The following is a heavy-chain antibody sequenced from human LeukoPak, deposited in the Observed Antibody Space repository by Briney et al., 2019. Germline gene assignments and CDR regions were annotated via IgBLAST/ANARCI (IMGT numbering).Heavy chain of an antibody. CDR3: AKGGESSGYYGGPDY. CDR2: TSYDGSNK. J-gene: IGHJ4*02. V-gene: IGHV3-30*18. D-gene: IGHD3-22*01. Sequence: GGSLRLSCAASGFTFSSYAMSWVRQAPGKGLEWVAVTSYDGSNKYYADSVKGRFSISRDNSKNTLYLQMNSLRAEDTAVYYCAKGGESSGYYGGPDYWGQGILVTVSS. CDR1: GFTFSSYA.